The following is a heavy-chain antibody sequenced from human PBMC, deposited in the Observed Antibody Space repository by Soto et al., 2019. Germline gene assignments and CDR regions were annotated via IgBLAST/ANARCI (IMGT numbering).Heavy chain of an antibody. CDR3: ARGEYDFWSGYYSPLSYYYYGMDV. CDR1: GGTFSSYA. Sequence: QVQLVQSGAEVKKPGSSVKVSCKASGGTFSSYAISWVRQAPGQGLEWMGGIIPIFGTANYAQKFQGRVTITADESTSTAYMELSSLRSEDTAVYYCARGEYDFWSGYYSPLSYYYYGMDVWGQGTTVTVSS. CDR2: IIPIFGTA. V-gene: IGHV1-69*01. J-gene: IGHJ6*02. D-gene: IGHD3-3*01.